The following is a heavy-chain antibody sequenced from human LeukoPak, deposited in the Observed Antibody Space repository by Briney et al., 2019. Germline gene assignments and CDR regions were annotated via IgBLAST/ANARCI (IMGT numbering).Heavy chain of an antibody. CDR1: GFTFSTYE. CDR2: ISSSGGTI. CDR3: ARGYNWNDHYFDY. J-gene: IGHJ4*02. V-gene: IGHV3-48*03. Sequence: GGSLRLSCAASGFTFSTYEMNWVRQAPGKGLEWVSYISSSGGTIHYSDSVKGRFTISRDNAKNSLYLQMNSLRAEDTAVYYCARGYNWNDHYFDYWGQGTLVTVSS. D-gene: IGHD1-20*01.